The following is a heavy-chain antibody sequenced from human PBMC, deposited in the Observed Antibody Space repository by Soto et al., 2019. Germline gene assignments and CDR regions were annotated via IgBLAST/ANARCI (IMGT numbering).Heavy chain of an antibody. CDR1: GGSMSSSSYY. J-gene: IGHJ6*02. CDR3: LCGSGSYYNRWYYYYGMDV. CDR2: IYYSGST. D-gene: IGHD3-10*01. Sequence: SETLSLTCTVSGGSMSSSSYYWGWIRQPPGKGLEWIGSIYYSGSTYYNPSLKSRVTISVDTSKNQFSLKLSSVTAADTAVYYCLCGSGSYYNRWYYYYGMDVWGQGTTVTVSS. V-gene: IGHV4-39*01.